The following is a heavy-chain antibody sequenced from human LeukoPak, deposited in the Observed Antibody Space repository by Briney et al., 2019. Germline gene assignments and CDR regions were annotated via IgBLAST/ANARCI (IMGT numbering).Heavy chain of an antibody. CDR2: IRYDGSNK. Sequence: GGSLRLSCAASGFTFSSYGMHWVRQAPGKGLEWVAFIRYDGSNKYYADSVKGRFTISRDNSKNTLYLQMNSLRAEDTAVYYCAKDLNTMIVVVKDWFDPWGQGTLVTVSS. J-gene: IGHJ5*02. D-gene: IGHD3-22*01. V-gene: IGHV3-30*02. CDR1: GFTFSSYG. CDR3: AKDLNTMIVVVKDWFDP.